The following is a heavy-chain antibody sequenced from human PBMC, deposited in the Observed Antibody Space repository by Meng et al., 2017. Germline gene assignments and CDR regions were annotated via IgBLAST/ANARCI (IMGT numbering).Heavy chain of an antibody. J-gene: IGHJ5*02. D-gene: IGHD6-13*01. V-gene: IGHV1-69*05. CDR3: ARGGIAAALPWFDP. Sequence: QAQLVQCGGEVKKPGSSVKVSCKASGGIFSSYAISWVRQAPGQGLEWMGGIIPIFGTANYAQKFQGRVTITTDESTSTAYMELSSLRSEDTAVYYCARGGIAAALPWFDPWGQGTLVTVSS. CDR1: GGIFSSYA. CDR2: IIPIFGTA.